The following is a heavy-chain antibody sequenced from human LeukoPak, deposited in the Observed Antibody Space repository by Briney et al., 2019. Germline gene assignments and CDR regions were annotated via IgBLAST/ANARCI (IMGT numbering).Heavy chain of an antibody. V-gene: IGHV4-59*01. CDR3: ARDRNSGYYLYYYYGMDV. CDR1: GGSISRYY. CDR2: IYYSGRT. D-gene: IGHD5-12*01. J-gene: IGHJ6*02. Sequence: SETLSLTCTVSGGSISRYYWSWVREPPGKGLEWVGYIYYSGRTNYNTSLKSRVTISVDPSKHQFSLKLSSVTAADTAVYYCARDRNSGYYLYYYYGMDVWGQGTTVTVSS.